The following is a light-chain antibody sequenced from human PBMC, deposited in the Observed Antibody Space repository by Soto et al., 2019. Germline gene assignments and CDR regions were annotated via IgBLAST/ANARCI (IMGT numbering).Light chain of an antibody. J-gene: IGKJ1*01. CDR2: GAS. Sequence: EIVMTQSPATLSVSPGERATLSCRASQSVSSDLAWYQQKPGQAPRLFIYGASTRATGFPARFSGSGSGTEFTLTISILQSEDFAVYYCQQYNNWPRTFGQGTKVEIK. CDR3: QQYNNWPRT. CDR1: QSVSSD. V-gene: IGKV3-15*01.